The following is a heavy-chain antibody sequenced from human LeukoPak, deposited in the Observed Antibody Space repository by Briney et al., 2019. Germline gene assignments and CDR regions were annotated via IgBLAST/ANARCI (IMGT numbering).Heavy chain of an antibody. V-gene: IGHV1-69*05. D-gene: IGHD3-16*02. CDR2: IIPIFGTA. CDR3: ARDRGRVMITFGGVIVKGFDP. J-gene: IGHJ5*02. Sequence: SVKVSCKASGGTFSSYAISWVRQAPGQGLEWIGRIIPIFGTANYAQKFQGRVTITTDESTSTAYMELSSLRSEDTAVYYCARDRGRVMITFGGVIVKGFDPWGQGTLVTVSS. CDR1: GGTFSSYA.